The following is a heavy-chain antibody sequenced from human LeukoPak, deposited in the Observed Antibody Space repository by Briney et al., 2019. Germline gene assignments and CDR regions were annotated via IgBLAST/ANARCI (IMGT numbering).Heavy chain of an antibody. Sequence: VKVSCKVSGNTFSDHNIHWVQQAPGKGLEWMGLVDPEDGVAKYAEKLQGRVTLSADTSRDLGYMELSSLKSEDTAVYYCVTHTRLMTYWGQGTLVTVSS. D-gene: IGHD3-16*01. V-gene: IGHV1-69-2*01. J-gene: IGHJ4*02. CDR2: VDPEDGVA. CDR1: GNTFSDHN. CDR3: VTHTRLMTY.